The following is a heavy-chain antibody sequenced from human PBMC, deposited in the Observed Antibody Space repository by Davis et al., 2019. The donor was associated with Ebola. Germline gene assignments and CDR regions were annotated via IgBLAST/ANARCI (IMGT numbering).Heavy chain of an antibody. D-gene: IGHD6-13*01. V-gene: IGHV1-8*03. CDR1: GYTFTSYD. Sequence: ASVKVSCKASGYTFTSYDINWVRQATGQGLEWMGWMNPNSGNTGYAQKFQGRVTITRNTSISTAYMELSSLRSEDTAVYYCARGRTEYSSSWYVDDYWGQGTLVTVSS. J-gene: IGHJ4*02. CDR3: ARGRTEYSSSWYVDDY. CDR2: MNPNSGNT.